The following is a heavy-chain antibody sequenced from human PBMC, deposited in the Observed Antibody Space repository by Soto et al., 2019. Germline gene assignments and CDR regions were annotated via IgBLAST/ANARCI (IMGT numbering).Heavy chain of an antibody. CDR1: GFTFSNAW. V-gene: IGHV3-15*01. J-gene: IGHJ6*02. CDR2: IKSKTDGGTT. CDR3: TTENSQYGDYFEYYYYYGMDV. D-gene: IGHD4-17*01. Sequence: PGGSLRLSCAASGFTFSNAWMSWVRQAPGKGLEWVGRIKSKTDGGTTDYAAPVKGRFTISRDDSKNTLYLQMNSLKTEDTAVYYCTTENSQYGDYFEYYYYYGMDVWGQGTTVTVSS.